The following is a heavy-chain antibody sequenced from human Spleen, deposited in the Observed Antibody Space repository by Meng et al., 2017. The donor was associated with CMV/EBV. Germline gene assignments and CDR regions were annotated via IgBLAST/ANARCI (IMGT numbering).Heavy chain of an antibody. CDR3: ARVPDDFGNGPKASDV. CDR2: IRTQIHGGTR. J-gene: IGHJ3*01. V-gene: IGHV3-49*04. D-gene: IGHD4/OR15-4a*01. CDR1: GFTFGDYA. Sequence: GESLKISCKGSGFTFGDYAVSWVRQAPGKGLEWVSYIRTQIHGGTREYAASVKGRFSISRDDFKSIAYLEMNSLKTEDTGMYFCARVPDDFGNGPKASDVWGQGTMVTVSS.